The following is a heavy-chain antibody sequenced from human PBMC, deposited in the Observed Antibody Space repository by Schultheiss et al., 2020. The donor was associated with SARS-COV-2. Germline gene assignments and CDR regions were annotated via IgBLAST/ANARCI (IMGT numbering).Heavy chain of an antibody. J-gene: IGHJ4*02. CDR2: IYTSGST. V-gene: IGHV4-61*02. Sequence: SQTLSLTCTVSGGSISSSSYYWSWIRQPAGKGLEWIGRIYTSGSTNYNPSLKSRVTISVDTSKNQFSLKLSSVTAADTAVYYCARVGGYSYGSGDYWGQGTLVTVSS. D-gene: IGHD5-18*01. CDR1: GGSISSSSYY. CDR3: ARVGGYSYGSGDY.